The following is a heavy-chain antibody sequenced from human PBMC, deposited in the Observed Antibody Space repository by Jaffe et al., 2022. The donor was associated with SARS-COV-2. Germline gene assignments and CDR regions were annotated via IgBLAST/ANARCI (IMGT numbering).Heavy chain of an antibody. V-gene: IGHV3-23*04. J-gene: IGHJ4*02. CDR1: GFTFKNFA. D-gene: IGHD3-10*01. CDR3: AKDLPPRYLGSGPSSLDFDY. CDR2: IGASGGRT. Sequence: EVKLVESGGGLVQPGGSIRLSCAASGFTFKNFAMSWVRQAPGKGLEWVSSIGASGGRTYYADFVNSRYIISRDNSKDTVSLQIYSLRAEDTALYFCAKDLPPRYLGSGPSSLDFDYWGLGTLVAVSS.